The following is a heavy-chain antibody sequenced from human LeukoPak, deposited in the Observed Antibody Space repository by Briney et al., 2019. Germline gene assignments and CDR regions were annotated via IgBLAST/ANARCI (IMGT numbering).Heavy chain of an antibody. CDR2: IYHSGST. J-gene: IGHJ4*02. Sequence: TLSLTCAVSGGSISSGGYSWSWIRQPPGKGLEWIGYIYHSGSTYYNPSLKSRVTISVDTSKNQFSLKLSSVTAADTAVYYCARGDYYDSSGYRLFDYWGQGTLVTVSS. CDR1: GGSISSGGYS. D-gene: IGHD3-22*01. V-gene: IGHV4-30-2*01. CDR3: ARGDYYDSSGYRLFDY.